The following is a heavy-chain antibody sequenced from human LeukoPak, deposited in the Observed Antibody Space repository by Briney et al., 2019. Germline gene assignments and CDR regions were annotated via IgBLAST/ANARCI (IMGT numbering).Heavy chain of an antibody. J-gene: IGHJ4*02. CDR1: GGSISSYY. Sequence: SETLPLTCTVSGGSISSYYWSWIRQPPGKGLEWIGYIYYSGSTNYNPSLKSRVTISVDTSKNQFSLKLSSVTAADTAVYYCARDHEGSGSYYFDYWGQGTLVTVSS. CDR2: IYYSGST. V-gene: IGHV4-59*01. CDR3: ARDHEGSGSYYFDY. D-gene: IGHD3-10*01.